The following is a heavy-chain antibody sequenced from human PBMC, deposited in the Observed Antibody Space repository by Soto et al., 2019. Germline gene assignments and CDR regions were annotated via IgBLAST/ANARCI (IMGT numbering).Heavy chain of an antibody. J-gene: IGHJ4*02. CDR1: GGSFSGYY. V-gene: IGHV4-34*01. Sequence: QVQLQQWGAGLLKPSETLSLTCAVYGGSFSGYYWSWIRQPPGKGLEWIGEINHSGSTNYNPSLKSRVTISVDTSKDQFSLKRSSVTAADTAVYYCARGSLGYCTNGVCYFDYWGQGTLVTVSS. CDR3: ARGSLGYCTNGVCYFDY. D-gene: IGHD2-8*01. CDR2: INHSGST.